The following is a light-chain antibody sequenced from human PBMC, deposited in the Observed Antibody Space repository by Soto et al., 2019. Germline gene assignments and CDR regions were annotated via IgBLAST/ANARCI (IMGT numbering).Light chain of an antibody. CDR2: EVS. CDR1: SRDIGIYNY. CDR3: SSYSGSSTLVV. J-gene: IGLJ2*01. V-gene: IGLV2-14*01. Sequence: QSALTQPDSVSVSPGQSITISCTGASRDIGIYNYVSWYQQHPGKAPKLMIFEVSHRPSGVSNRFSGSKSGNTASLTISGLQAEDEALSHCSSYSGSSTLVVFGGGTKVTVL.